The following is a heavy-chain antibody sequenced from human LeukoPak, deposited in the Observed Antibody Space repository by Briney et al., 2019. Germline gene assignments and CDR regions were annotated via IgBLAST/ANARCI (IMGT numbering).Heavy chain of an antibody. Sequence: SETLSLTCAVYGGSFSGYYWSWIRQPPGKGLEWIGEINHSGSTNYNPSLKSRVTISVDTSKNQFSPKLSSVTAADTAVYYCARGFGAVAGIWFDPWGQGTLVTVSS. J-gene: IGHJ5*02. V-gene: IGHV4-34*01. CDR2: INHSGST. D-gene: IGHD6-19*01. CDR1: GGSFSGYY. CDR3: ARGFGAVAGIWFDP.